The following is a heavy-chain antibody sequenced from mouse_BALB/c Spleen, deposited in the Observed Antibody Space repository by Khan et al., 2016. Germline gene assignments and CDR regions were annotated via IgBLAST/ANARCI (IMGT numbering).Heavy chain of an antibody. CDR3: ARPHCYAMVY. V-gene: IGHV5-17*02. Sequence: EVELVESGGGLVQPGGSRRLSCAASGFTFSSFGMHWVRQAPEKGLEWVAYISSDSSTIYYADTVKGRFTISRDNPKNTLFLQMTSLRSEDTAMYYCARPHCYAMVYWGQGTSVTVSS. J-gene: IGHJ4*01. CDR1: GFTFSSFG. CDR2: ISSDSSTI.